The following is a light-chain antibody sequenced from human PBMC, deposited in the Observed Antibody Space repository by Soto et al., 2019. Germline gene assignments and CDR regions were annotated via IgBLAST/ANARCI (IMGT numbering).Light chain of an antibody. CDR3: QQYNNWPPRT. Sequence: EIVMTQSPASLSVSPGETATLSCRASQSISNSLAWYQQKPGQAPSLLIYGASTRATGIPARFSGSGSGTEFTLTISSLQSEDSALYYCQQYNNWPPRTLGQGTKVDIK. V-gene: IGKV3-15*01. J-gene: IGKJ2*01. CDR2: GAS. CDR1: QSISNS.